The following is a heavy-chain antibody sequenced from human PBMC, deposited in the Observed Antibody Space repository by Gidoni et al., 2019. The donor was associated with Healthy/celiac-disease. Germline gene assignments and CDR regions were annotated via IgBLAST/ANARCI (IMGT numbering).Heavy chain of an antibody. CDR1: GFTFSSYA. Sequence: EVQLLESGGGLVQPGGSLRLYCAASGFTFSSYARSWVRQAPGKGLEWVSAISGSGGSTYYADSVKGRFTIYRDNSKNTLYLKMNSLRAEDTAVYYCAKDTTLYGSGSYYNDYWGQGTLVTVSS. V-gene: IGHV3-23*01. CDR2: ISGSGGST. D-gene: IGHD3-10*01. J-gene: IGHJ4*02. CDR3: AKDTTLYGSGSYYNDY.